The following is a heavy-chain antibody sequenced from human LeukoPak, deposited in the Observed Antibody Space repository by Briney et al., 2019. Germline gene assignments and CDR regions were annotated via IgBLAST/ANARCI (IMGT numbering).Heavy chain of an antibody. J-gene: IGHJ5*02. CDR1: GGSISSSSYY. D-gene: IGHD6-13*01. CDR3: AREQQLVGFDP. Sequence: SETLSLTCTVSGGSISSSSYYWGWIREPPGKGLEWIGSIYYSGSTYYNPSLKSRVTISVDTSKNQFSLKLSSVTAADTAVYYCAREQQLVGFDPWGQGTLVTVSS. CDR2: IYYSGST. V-gene: IGHV4-39*07.